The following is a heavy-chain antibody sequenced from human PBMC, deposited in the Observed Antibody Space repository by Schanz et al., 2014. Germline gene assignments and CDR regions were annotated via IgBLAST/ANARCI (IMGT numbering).Heavy chain of an antibody. V-gene: IGHV3-11*06. CDR3: AREGEWGYDPPRH. Sequence: QVQLVESGGTLVKPGGSLRLSCVVSGFTFSDYYMSWIRQAPGKGLEWVSYISSSSIYTNYAESVKGRFTISRDNAKNSLYLQMNSLRAEDTAVYYCAREGEWGYDPPRHWGQGTLVTVSS. D-gene: IGHD5-12*01. J-gene: IGHJ4*02. CDR2: ISSSSIYT. CDR1: GFTFSDYY.